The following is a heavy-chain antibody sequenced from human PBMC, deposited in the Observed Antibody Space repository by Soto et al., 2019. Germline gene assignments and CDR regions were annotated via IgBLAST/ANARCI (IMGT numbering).Heavy chain of an antibody. CDR3: ARVGGVRELPHDYFDY. Sequence: GASVKVSCKAPGATFSSYAISWVRQAPGQGLEWMGGIIPIFGTANYAQKFQGRVTITADESTSTAYMGLSSLRSEDTAVYYCARVGGVRELPHDYFDYWGQGTLVTVPQ. J-gene: IGHJ4*02. V-gene: IGHV1-69*13. CDR1: GATFSSYA. D-gene: IGHD1-26*01. CDR2: IIPIFGTA.